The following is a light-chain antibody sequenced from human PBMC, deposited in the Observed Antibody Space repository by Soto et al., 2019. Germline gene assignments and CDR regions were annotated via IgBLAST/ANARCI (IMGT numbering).Light chain of an antibody. J-gene: IGLJ1*01. V-gene: IGLV2-14*01. CDR2: QVT. CDR1: FSDIAVFNY. Sequence: QSALAQPASVSGSPGQSITISCTGSFSDIAVFNYVSWCQQYPGRAPKLLIYQVTSRASGVSHRFSGSKSGNTASLTISGLQPEDEAEYYCNSYSSTNFYVFGTGTKLTVL. CDR3: NSYSSTNFYV.